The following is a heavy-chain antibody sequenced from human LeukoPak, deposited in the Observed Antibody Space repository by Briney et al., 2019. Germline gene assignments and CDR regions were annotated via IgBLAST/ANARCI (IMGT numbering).Heavy chain of an antibody. CDR3: ARDNYAGANWFDP. CDR2: IIPIFGTA. V-gene: IGHV1-69*05. CDR1: GGTFNSYA. Sequence: SVKVSCKASGGTFNSYAISWVRQAPGQVLEWMGGIIPIFGTANYAQKFQGRVTITTDESTSTAYMELSSLRSEDTAVYYCARDNYAGANWFDPWGQGTLVTVSS. J-gene: IGHJ5*02. D-gene: IGHD1-7*01.